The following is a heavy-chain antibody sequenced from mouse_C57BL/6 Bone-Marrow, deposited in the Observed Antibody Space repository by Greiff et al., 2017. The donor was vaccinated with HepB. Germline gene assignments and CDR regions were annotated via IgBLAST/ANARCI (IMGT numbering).Heavy chain of an antibody. CDR3: ARRYYGFDY. Sequence: VKLMESGAELVKPGASVKMSCKASGYTFTSYWITWVKQRPGQGLEWIGDIYPGSGSTNYNEKFKSKATLTVDTSSSTAYMQLSSLTSEDSAVYYCARRYYGFDYWGQGTTLTVSS. V-gene: IGHV1-55*01. CDR2: IYPGSGST. CDR1: GYTFTSYW. J-gene: IGHJ2*01. D-gene: IGHD1-1*01.